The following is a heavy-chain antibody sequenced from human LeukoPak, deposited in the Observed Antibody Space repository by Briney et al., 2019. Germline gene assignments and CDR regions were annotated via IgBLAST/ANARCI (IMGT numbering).Heavy chain of an antibody. V-gene: IGHV4-59*08. CDR1: GGSINNYY. D-gene: IGHD5/OR15-5a*01. Sequence: SETLSLTCTVSGGSINNYYWSWIRQPPGKGLEWIGYFYYRGNTNYNPSLKSRVTISVDTSKNQFSLKLSSVTAADTAVYYCARHFYDFNKAFDVWGQGTMVTVSS. CDR2: FYYRGNT. J-gene: IGHJ3*01. CDR3: ARHFYDFNKAFDV.